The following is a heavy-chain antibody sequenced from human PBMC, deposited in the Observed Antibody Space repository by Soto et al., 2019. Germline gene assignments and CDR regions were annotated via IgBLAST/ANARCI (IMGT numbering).Heavy chain of an antibody. CDR2: IIPIFDTA. D-gene: IGHD6-19*01. CDR1: GVTFSKFI. Sequence: QVQLGQSGGEVKKPGSSVKVSCKASGVTFSKFIMTWVRQAPGLGLEWVGGIIPIFDTANYAQKFQARVTITADESTSTSYREVSNLRSEDTAVYYCAKVRYSSPMGYYYVMDVWGQGTAVTVSS. CDR3: AKVRYSSPMGYYYVMDV. J-gene: IGHJ6*02. V-gene: IGHV1-69*01.